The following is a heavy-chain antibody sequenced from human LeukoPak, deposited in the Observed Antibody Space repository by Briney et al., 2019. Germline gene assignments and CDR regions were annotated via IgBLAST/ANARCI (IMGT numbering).Heavy chain of an antibody. V-gene: IGHV3-30-3*01. CDR1: GSTFSSYA. Sequence: GRSLRLSCAASGSTFSSYAMHWVRQAPGKGLEWVAVISYDGSNKYYADSVKGRFTISRDNSKNTLYLQMNSLRAEDTAVYYCARDPGEGGVTFDIWGQGTMVTVSS. D-gene: IGHD1-14*01. CDR2: ISYDGSNK. CDR3: ARDPGEGGVTFDI. J-gene: IGHJ3*02.